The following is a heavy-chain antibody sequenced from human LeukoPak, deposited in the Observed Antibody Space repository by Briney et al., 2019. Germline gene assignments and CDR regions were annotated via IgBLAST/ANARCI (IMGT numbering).Heavy chain of an antibody. CDR3: ARPPPVVSSGWFDY. J-gene: IGHJ4*02. D-gene: IGHD6-19*01. Sequence: GGSLRLSCAASGFTFSSYSMNWVRQAPGKGLEWVSYISSSSSTIYYADSVKGRFTISRDNAKNSLYLQMNSLRAEDTAVYYCARPPPVVSSGWFDYWGQGTLVTVSS. V-gene: IGHV3-48*04. CDR2: ISSSSSTI. CDR1: GFTFSSYS.